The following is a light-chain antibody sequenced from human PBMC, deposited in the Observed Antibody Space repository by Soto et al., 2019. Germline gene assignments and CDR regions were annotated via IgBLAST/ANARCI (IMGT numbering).Light chain of an antibody. J-gene: IGLJ2*01. V-gene: IGLV3-1*01. CDR3: QAWDSNTAHVV. CDR2: QDT. Sequence: SYELTQPPSVSVSPGQTASIPCSGDKLGDKFASWYQQKPGQSPVLVIYQDTKRPSGIPERFSGSNSGNTATLTISGTQTMDEADYYCQAWDSNTAHVVFGGGTKLTVL. CDR1: KLGDKF.